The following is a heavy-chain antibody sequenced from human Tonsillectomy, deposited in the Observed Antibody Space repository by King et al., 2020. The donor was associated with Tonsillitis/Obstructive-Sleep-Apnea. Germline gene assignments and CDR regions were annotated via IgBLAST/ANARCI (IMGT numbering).Heavy chain of an antibody. CDR3: AKDLWYSNYAQEPYYYYYMDV. J-gene: IGHJ6*03. CDR1: GFTFSSYA. D-gene: IGHD4-11*01. Sequence: VQLVESGGGLVQPGGSLRLSCAASGFTFSSYAMSWGRQAPGKGLEWVSTISGSGGSTYYADSVKGRFTISRDNSKNTLYLQMNSLRAEETAVYYCAKDLWYSNYAQEPYYYYYMDVWGKGTTVTVSS. CDR2: ISGSGGST. V-gene: IGHV3-23*04.